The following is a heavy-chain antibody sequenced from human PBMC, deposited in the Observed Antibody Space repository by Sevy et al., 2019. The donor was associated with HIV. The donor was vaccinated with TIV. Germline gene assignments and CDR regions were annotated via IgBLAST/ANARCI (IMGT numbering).Heavy chain of an antibody. V-gene: IGHV3-7*01. CDR2: IKQGATEK. D-gene: IGHD6-19*01. J-gene: IGHJ3*02. CDR3: ARSSTVADTPWGVFQI. Sequence: GGSLRLSCVASGFTFSKHFMSWVRQAPGKGLEWVANIKQGATEKYYVDSVRGRFTISKDDAHNSLFLQMNSLRVEDTAVYYCARSSTVADTPWGVFQIWGPGTMVTVSS. CDR1: GFTFSKHF.